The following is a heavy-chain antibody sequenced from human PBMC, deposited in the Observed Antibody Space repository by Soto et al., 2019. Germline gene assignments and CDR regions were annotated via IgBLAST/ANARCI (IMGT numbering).Heavy chain of an antibody. CDR3: ARDLGHITIFGVVKSYGMDV. Sequence: SETLSLTCPFSGGSISSGGYYWSWIRKHPGKGLEWIGYIYYSGSTYYNPSLKSRVTISVDTSKNQFSLKLSSVTAADTAVYYCARDLGHITIFGVVKSYGMDVWGQGTTVTVSS. CDR1: GGSISSGGYY. D-gene: IGHD3-3*01. V-gene: IGHV4-31*03. J-gene: IGHJ6*02. CDR2: IYYSGST.